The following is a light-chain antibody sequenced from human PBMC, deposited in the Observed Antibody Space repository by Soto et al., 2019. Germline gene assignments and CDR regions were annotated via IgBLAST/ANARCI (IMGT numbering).Light chain of an antibody. CDR1: SSDVGGYNY. CDR3: RSYTSSRTSV. J-gene: IGLJ1*01. V-gene: IGLV2-14*01. Sequence: QSVLTKPASVSGCPGQSITICCTGTSSDVGGYNYVSWYQQHPGKAPKLMIYDVSNRPSGVSNRFSGSKSGNTASLTISGLQAEDEAEYSCRSYTSSRTSVFRNGNKVTVL. CDR2: DVS.